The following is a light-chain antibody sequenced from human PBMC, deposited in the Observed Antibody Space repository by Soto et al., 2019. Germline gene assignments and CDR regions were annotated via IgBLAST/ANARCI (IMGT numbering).Light chain of an antibody. CDR1: QSVSRI. J-gene: IGKJ1*01. V-gene: IGKV3-15*01. CDR2: GAS. CDR3: QRYDKWPPT. Sequence: ELVMTQSPATLSVSPGERTTLSCRASQSVSRILAWYQQKPGQAPRLLIYGASTRATGIPVRFSGSGSGTEFTLTISSLQSEDFEVYYCQRYDKWPPTFGQGTKVDIK.